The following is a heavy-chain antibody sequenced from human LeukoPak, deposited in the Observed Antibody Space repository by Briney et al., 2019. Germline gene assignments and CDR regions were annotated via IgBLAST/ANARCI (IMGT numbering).Heavy chain of an antibody. CDR3: ARGAYCSGGTCYHNPYYYYHMDV. V-gene: IGHV4-61*01. Sequence: SETLSLTCTVSGGSVNSGYYYWNWIRQPPGKGLEWIGYIYYSGSTKYNPSLKSRVTTSVDTSENQFSLKLTSVTAADTAVYYCARGAYCSGGTCYHNPYYYYHMDVWGTGTTVTVSS. CDR1: GGSVNSGYYY. J-gene: IGHJ6*03. CDR2: IYYSGST. D-gene: IGHD2-15*01.